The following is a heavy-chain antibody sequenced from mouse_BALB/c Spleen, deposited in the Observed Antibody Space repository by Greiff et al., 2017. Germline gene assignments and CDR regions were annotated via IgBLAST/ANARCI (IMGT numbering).Heavy chain of an antibody. Sequence: EVKLMESGPELVKPGASVKMSCKASGYTFTSYVMHWVKQKPGQGLEWIGYINPYNDGTKYNEKFKGKATLTSDKSSSTAYMELSSLTSEDSAVYYCARPLYYYGSSPYAMDYWGQGTSVTVSS. J-gene: IGHJ4*01. CDR2: INPYNDGT. D-gene: IGHD1-1*01. CDR1: GYTFTSYV. V-gene: IGHV1-14*01. CDR3: ARPLYYYGSSPYAMDY.